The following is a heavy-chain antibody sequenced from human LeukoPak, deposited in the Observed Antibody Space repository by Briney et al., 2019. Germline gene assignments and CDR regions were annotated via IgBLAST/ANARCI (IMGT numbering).Heavy chain of an antibody. V-gene: IGHV1-2*02. CDR1: GYTFTGYY. Sequence: ASVKVSCKASGYTFTGYYIHWVRQAPGQGLEWMGWINPNSGGTKYALNFQGRVTVTRDTSISTAYMELSSLTSDDTAVYYCARERIVVVTLSDAVDIWGQGTMVTVSS. J-gene: IGHJ3*02. CDR3: ARERIVVVTLSDAVDI. CDR2: INPNSGGT. D-gene: IGHD2-21*02.